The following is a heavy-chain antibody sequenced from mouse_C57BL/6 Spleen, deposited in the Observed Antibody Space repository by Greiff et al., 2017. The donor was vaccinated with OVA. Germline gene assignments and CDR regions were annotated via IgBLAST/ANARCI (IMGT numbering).Heavy chain of an antibody. V-gene: IGHV5-17*01. CDR2: ISSGSSTI. J-gene: IGHJ4*01. Sequence: EVKVVESGGGLVKPGGSLKLSCAASGFTFSDYGMHWVRQAPEKGLEWVAYISSGSSTIYYADTVKGRFTISRDNAKNTLFLQMTSLRSEDTAMYYCARAHGYDVGYYAMDYWGQGTSVTVSS. D-gene: IGHD2-2*01. CDR3: ARAHGYDVGYYAMDY. CDR1: GFTFSDYG.